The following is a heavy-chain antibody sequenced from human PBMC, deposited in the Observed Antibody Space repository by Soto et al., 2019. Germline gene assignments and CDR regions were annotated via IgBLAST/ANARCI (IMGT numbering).Heavy chain of an antibody. CDR1: GFTFSNAW. J-gene: IGHJ1*01. D-gene: IGHD6-13*01. V-gene: IGHV3-15*01. CDR2: IKSKTDGGTT. CDR3: TAIPAAARELIGH. Sequence: EVQLVESGGVLVKPGGSLRLSCAASGFTFSNAWMSLVRQAPGKGLEWVGRIKSKTDGGTTDYAAPVKGRFTISRDDSKNTLYLQMNRLKTEDTAVYYWTAIPAAARELIGHWSQGTLVTVSS.